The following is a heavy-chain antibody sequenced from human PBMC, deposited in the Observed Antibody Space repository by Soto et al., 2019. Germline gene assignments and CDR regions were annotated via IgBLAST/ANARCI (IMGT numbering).Heavy chain of an antibody. V-gene: IGHV3-48*01. CDR3: ARDASNYDFWSGYPDY. J-gene: IGHJ4*02. Sequence: GGSLRLSCAASGFTFSSYSMNWVRQAPGKGLEWVSYISSSSSTIYYADSVKGRFTISRDNAKNSLYLQMNSLRAEDTAVYYCARDASNYDFWSGYPDYWGQGTLVTVSS. CDR2: ISSSSSTI. CDR1: GFTFSSYS. D-gene: IGHD3-3*01.